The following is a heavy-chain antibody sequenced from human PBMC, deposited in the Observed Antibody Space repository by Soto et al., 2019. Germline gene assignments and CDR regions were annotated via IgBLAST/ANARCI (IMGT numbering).Heavy chain of an antibody. CDR3: ARGHSSGYYVDFDY. Sequence: ASVKVSCKASGYTFTSYDINWVRQATGQGFEYLGWMNPNSGNTGYVKKFQGRVTMTRDTSMSTAYMELGSLRSEDTAVYYCARGHSSGYYVDFDYWGQGTLVTVSS. CDR1: GYTFTSYD. CDR2: MNPNSGNT. V-gene: IGHV1-8*01. D-gene: IGHD3-22*01. J-gene: IGHJ4*02.